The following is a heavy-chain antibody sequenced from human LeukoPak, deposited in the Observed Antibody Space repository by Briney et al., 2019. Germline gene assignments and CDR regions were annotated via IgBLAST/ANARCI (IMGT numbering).Heavy chain of an antibody. CDR1: GDSISSSSYY. J-gene: IGHJ4*02. D-gene: IGHD2-8*02. V-gene: IGHV4-39*01. CDR2: IYYSGST. Sequence: PSETLSLTCTVSGDSISSSSYYWGWIRQPPGEGLEWIGSIYYSGSTYYNPSLKSRVTISVDTSKNQFSLKLSSVTAADTAAYYCARLKRGGVYDFDYWGQGTLVTVSS. CDR3: ARLKRGGVYDFDY.